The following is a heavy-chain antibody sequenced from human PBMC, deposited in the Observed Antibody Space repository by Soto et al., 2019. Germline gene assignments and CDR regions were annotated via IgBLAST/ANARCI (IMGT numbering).Heavy chain of an antibody. CDR3: ARDLSTGWYRDLGY. CDR2: IGGNGDST. CDR1: GFTFSSYA. V-gene: IGHV3-23*01. J-gene: IGHJ4*02. Sequence: PGESLRLSCAASGFTFSSYAMAWVRQAPGKGLEWVSGIGGNGDSTYYAGSVKGRFTISRDNSKNTLYLQMNSLRAEDTAVYYCARDLSTGWYRDLGYWGQGTLVTVSS. D-gene: IGHD6-19*01.